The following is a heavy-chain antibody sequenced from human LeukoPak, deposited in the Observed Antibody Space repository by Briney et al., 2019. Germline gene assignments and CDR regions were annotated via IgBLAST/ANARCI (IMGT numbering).Heavy chain of an antibody. Sequence: GGSLRLSCAASGFTFSSYAMSWVRQAPGKGLEWVSAISGSGGSTYYADSVKGRFTISRDNSKNTLYLQMNSLRAGDTAVYYCAKESRGYCSSTSCPKPIDYWGQGTLVTVSS. D-gene: IGHD2-2*01. V-gene: IGHV3-23*01. CDR1: GFTFSSYA. J-gene: IGHJ4*02. CDR2: ISGSGGST. CDR3: AKESRGYCSSTSCPKPIDY.